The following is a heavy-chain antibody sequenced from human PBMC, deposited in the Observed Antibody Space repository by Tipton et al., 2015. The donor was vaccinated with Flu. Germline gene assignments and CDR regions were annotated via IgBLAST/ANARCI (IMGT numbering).Heavy chain of an antibody. CDR1: GFSFRKFW. Sequence: AASGFSFRKFWMSWVRQAPGKGLEWVDHIKSDGREDFYVDSVRGRFTISRDNAKNSLYLQMNTLRAEDTAVYYCARDLDYYDDKQQHNAFDVWGPGTRVTVSS. D-gene: IGHD3-22*01. V-gene: IGHV3-7*01. J-gene: IGHJ3*01. CDR3: ARDLDYYDDKQQHNAFDV. CDR2: IKSDGRED.